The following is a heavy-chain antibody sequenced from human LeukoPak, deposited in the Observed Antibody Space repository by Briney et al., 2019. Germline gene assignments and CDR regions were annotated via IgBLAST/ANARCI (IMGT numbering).Heavy chain of an antibody. CDR3: AKDRWEGSSGNAFDY. CDR1: GYTFTSYG. Sequence: ASVKVSCKASGYTFTSYGISWVRQAPGQGLEWMGWISAYNGNTNYAQKLQGRVTMTTDTSTSTAYMELRSLRSDDTAVYYCAKDRWEGSSGNAFDYWGQGTLVTVFS. J-gene: IGHJ4*02. D-gene: IGHD3-10*01. CDR2: ISAYNGNT. V-gene: IGHV1-18*01.